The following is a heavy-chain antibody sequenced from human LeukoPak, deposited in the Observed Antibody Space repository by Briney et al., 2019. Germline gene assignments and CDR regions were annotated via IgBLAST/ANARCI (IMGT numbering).Heavy chain of an antibody. Sequence: PGGSLRLSCAASGFTVSSNFMSWVCQAPGNGLEWVSVIYSGGSTYYADSVKGRFTISRDNSKNTLYLQLNSLRAEDTAAYYCARVQYSGTYSDAFDIWGRGTMVTVSS. CDR3: ARVQYSGTYSDAFDI. CDR2: IYSGGST. V-gene: IGHV3-66*01. J-gene: IGHJ3*02. D-gene: IGHD1-26*01. CDR1: GFTVSSNF.